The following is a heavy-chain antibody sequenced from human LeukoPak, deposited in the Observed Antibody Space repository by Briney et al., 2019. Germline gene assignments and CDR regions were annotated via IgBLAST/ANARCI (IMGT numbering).Heavy chain of an antibody. D-gene: IGHD5-18*01. CDR1: GGSISSGSYY. V-gene: IGHV4-61*02. CDR3: ARDEGGGYSYGFDY. J-gene: IGHJ4*02. Sequence: PSQTLSLTCTVSGGSISSGSYYWSWIRQPAGKGLEWIGRIYTSGSTNYNPSLKSRVTISVDTSKNQFSLKLSSVTAADTAVYYCARDEGGGYSYGFDYWGQGTLVTVSS. CDR2: IYTSGST.